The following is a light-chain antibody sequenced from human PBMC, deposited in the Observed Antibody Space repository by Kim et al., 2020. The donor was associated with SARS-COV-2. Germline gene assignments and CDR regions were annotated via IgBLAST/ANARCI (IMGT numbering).Light chain of an antibody. Sequence: SASVGYRVTITCRASHGISNYLAWYQQKPGKVPKLLIYAASTLQSGVPSRFSGSGSGTDFTLTISSLQPEDVATYYCQKYNSAPHSFGQGTKLEI. CDR2: AAS. CDR3: QKYNSAPHS. J-gene: IGKJ2*03. V-gene: IGKV1-27*01. CDR1: HGISNY.